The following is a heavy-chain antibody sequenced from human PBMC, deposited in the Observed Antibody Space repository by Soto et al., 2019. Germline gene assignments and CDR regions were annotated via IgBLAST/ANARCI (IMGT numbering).Heavy chain of an antibody. D-gene: IGHD5-12*01. CDR3: ARDLASTGQYSGYDIGAPRGY. J-gene: IGHJ4*02. CDR2: ISSSSSTI. V-gene: IGHV3-48*01. CDR1: GFTFSSYS. Sequence: EVQLVESGGGLVQPGGSLRLSCAASGFTFSSYSMNWVRQAPGKGLEWVSYISSSSSTIYYADSVKGRFTISRDNAKNSLYVQMNSVRAEDTAVYYCARDLASTGQYSGYDIGAPRGYWGQGTLVTVSS.